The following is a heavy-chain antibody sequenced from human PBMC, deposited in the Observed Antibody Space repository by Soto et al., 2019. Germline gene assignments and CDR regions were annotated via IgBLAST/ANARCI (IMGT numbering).Heavy chain of an antibody. V-gene: IGHV4-30-4*01. CDR1: GGSISSGDYY. J-gene: IGHJ4*02. CDR2: IYYSGST. CDR3: AVFSSPASYSSSWIDY. Sequence: QVQLQESGPGLVKPSQTLSLTCTVSGGSISSGDYYWSWIRQPPGKGLEWIGYIYYSGSTYYNPSLKRRVTISVDTSKNQFSLKLSSVTAADTAVYYCAVFSSPASYSSSWIDYWGQGTLVTVSS. D-gene: IGHD6-13*01.